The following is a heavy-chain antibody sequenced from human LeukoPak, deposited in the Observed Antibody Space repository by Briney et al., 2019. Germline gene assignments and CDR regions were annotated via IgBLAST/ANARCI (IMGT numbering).Heavy chain of an antibody. Sequence: GGSLRLSCAGSGFTLSSDWVHWVRQVPGKGLVCVARISRESDGSGTNYADSVKGRFSISRDRATNTVHLQMNSLRAEDTAVCYCAKDTVASSFDHWGQGTLVTVSS. V-gene: IGHV3-74*01. CDR3: AKDTVASSFDH. CDR2: ISRESDGSGT. J-gene: IGHJ4*02. CDR1: GFTLSSDW. D-gene: IGHD5-12*01.